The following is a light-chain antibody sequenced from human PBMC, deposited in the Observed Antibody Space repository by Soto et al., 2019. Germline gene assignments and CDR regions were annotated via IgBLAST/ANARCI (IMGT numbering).Light chain of an antibody. CDR1: QYVGTR. CDR3: QQRSDWPT. CDR2: DAS. J-gene: IGKJ4*01. Sequence: EIVLTQSPATLSSSPGETATLSCRASQYVGTRLAWYQHKPGQAPRLLIFDASHRATGIPTRFSGSGSGTDFTLTISNLETEDFAVYYCQQRSDWPTFGGGTKVEI. V-gene: IGKV3-11*01.